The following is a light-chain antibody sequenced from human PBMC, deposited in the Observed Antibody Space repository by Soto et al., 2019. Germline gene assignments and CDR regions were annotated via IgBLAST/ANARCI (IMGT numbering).Light chain of an antibody. CDR3: QQRSNWPLT. J-gene: IGKJ4*01. V-gene: IGKV3-11*01. CDR2: DAS. CDR1: QSLSSQ. Sequence: EMVLTQSPATLSLSAGERATLSCSASQSLSSQLAWYQQKPGQAPRLLIHDASNRATGIPARFSGSGSATDFTLTISSLEPEDFAVYYCQQRSNWPLTFGGGTKVDIK.